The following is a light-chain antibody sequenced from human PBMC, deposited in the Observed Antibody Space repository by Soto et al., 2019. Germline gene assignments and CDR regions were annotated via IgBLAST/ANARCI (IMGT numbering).Light chain of an antibody. Sequence: QSAVTQPDSVSLSPGQSITISCTGTSSDVGGYNYVSWYQQHPGKAPKLMIYEVSNRPSGVSNRFSGSKSGNTASLTISGLQAEDEADYYCSSYTSSSPYVFGTGTQVTV. J-gene: IGLJ1*01. CDR3: SSYTSSSPYV. CDR2: EVS. CDR1: SSDVGGYNY. V-gene: IGLV2-14*01.